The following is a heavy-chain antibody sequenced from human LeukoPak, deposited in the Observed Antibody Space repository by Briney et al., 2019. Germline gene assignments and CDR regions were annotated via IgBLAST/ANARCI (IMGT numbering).Heavy chain of an antibody. CDR1: GFTFSSYS. D-gene: IGHD3-10*01. V-gene: IGHV3-21*01. CDR2: ISSGSSYI. J-gene: IGHJ4*02. Sequence: GGSLRLSRAASGFTFSSYSMNWVRQAPGKGLEWVSSISSGSSYIYYADSVRGRFTISRDNAKNSLYLQMNSLRAEDTAVYYCASDYYGSGSPFDYWGQGTLVTVSS. CDR3: ASDYYGSGSPFDY.